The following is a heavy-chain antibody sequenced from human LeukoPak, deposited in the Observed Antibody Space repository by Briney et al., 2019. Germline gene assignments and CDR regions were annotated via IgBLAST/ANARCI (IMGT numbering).Heavy chain of an antibody. D-gene: IGHD3-10*01. CDR2: ISGSGGST. V-gene: IGHV3-23*01. CDR3: AKDSSSYYYGSGSYDY. CDR1: GFTFSSYA. Sequence: PGGSLRLSCAASGFTFSSYAMSWVRQAPGKGLEWASAISGSGGSTYYADSVKGRFTISRDNSKNTLYLQMNSLRAEDTAVYYCAKDSSSYYYGSGSYDYWGQGTLVTVSS. J-gene: IGHJ4*02.